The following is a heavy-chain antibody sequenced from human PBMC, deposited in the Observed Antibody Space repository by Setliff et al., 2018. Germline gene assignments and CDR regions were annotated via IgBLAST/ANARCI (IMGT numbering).Heavy chain of an antibody. Sequence: GGSLRLSCVASGITFTSYAMSWVRQAPGKGLEWVSAVSGSGDNAYYTDSVKGRFTTSRDNSKNTLSLQMSSLRAEDTAIYFCAGQGPIFGTGLIPGFDQWGQGTMVTVSS. J-gene: IGHJ4*02. V-gene: IGHV3-23*01. CDR1: GITFTSYA. CDR2: VSGSGDNA. D-gene: IGHD3-3*01. CDR3: AGQGPIFGTGLIPGFDQ.